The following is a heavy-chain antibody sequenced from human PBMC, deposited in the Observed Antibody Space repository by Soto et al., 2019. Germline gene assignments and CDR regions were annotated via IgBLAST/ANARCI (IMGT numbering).Heavy chain of an antibody. J-gene: IGHJ6*02. Sequence: AASVKVSCKVSGGTVNNYVVNWVRQAPGQGLEWMGGISPISGTSYYAQKFQGRATLSADKSTSTAYMESSSLKSEDTALYYCARDYLRTTSSGFYYGIDVWGQGTTVTVSS. CDR1: GGTVNNYV. CDR2: ISPISGTS. V-gene: IGHV1-69*06. D-gene: IGHD6-6*01. CDR3: ARDYLRTTSSGFYYGIDV.